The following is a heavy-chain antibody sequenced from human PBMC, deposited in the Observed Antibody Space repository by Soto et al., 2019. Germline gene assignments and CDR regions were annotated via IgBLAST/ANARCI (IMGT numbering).Heavy chain of an antibody. J-gene: IGHJ4*02. Sequence: GSLRLSCAASGFTFTDYALSWVRQAPGKGLEWVATISGIGGSTYLADSVKGRLSISRDNSKNTVSLLMNSLRAEDTAVYFCARGSSGYISSWYYFDYWGRGTLVTFSS. D-gene: IGHD6-13*01. CDR2: ISGIGGST. CDR3: ARGSSGYISSWYYFDY. V-gene: IGHV3-23*01. CDR1: GFTFTDYA.